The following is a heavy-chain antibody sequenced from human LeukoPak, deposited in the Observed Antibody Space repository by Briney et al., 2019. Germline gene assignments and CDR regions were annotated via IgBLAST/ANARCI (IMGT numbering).Heavy chain of an antibody. D-gene: IGHD1-26*01. Sequence: PSETLSLTCTVSGGSISSYYWSWIRQPAGKGLEWIGRIYTSGSTNYNPSLKSRVTMSVDASKNQFSLKLDSVTAADTAVYYCARSWAGMYYPFYYFDYWGQGTLVSVSS. CDR2: IYTSGST. CDR1: GGSISSYY. CDR3: ARSWAGMYYPFYYFDY. J-gene: IGHJ4*02. V-gene: IGHV4-4*07.